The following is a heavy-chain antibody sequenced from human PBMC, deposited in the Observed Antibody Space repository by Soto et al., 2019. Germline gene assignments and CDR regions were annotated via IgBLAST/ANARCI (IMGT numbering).Heavy chain of an antibody. CDR2: INPAAGST. V-gene: IGHV1-46*03. D-gene: IGHD3-9*01. CDR3: ARVTVNNVLAGPFDY. J-gene: IGHJ4*02. Sequence: GASVKVSCKASGYTFTSYFFHWGRQAPGQGLEWMGIINPAAGSTTYAQNFQGRVTMTSDTSTSTVFMELSSLRSDDTAVYYFARVTVNNVLAGPFDYWGQGTLVTV. CDR1: GYTFTSYF.